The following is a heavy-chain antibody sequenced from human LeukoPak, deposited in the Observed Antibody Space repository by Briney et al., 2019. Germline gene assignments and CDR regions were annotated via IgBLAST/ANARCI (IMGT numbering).Heavy chain of an antibody. D-gene: IGHD3-22*01. CDR2: ISAYNGNT. V-gene: IGHV1-18*04. CDR1: GYTFTSYG. J-gene: IGHJ4*02. CDR3: ARGKYSVDYYDSSGTIDY. Sequence: ASVKVSCKASGYTFTSYGVSWVRQAPGQGLEWMGWISAYNGNTNYAQKLQGRVTMTTDTSTSTAYMELRSLRSDDTAVYYCARGKYSVDYYDSSGTIDYWGQGTLVTVSS.